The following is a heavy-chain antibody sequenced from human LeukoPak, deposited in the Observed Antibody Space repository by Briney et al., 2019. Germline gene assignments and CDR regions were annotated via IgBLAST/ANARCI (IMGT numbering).Heavy chain of an antibody. V-gene: IGHV1-46*03. CDR3: ASGGYDFWSGYWVYYFDY. J-gene: IGHJ4*02. CDR2: INPSGGST. Sequence: ASVKVSCKASRYTFTSYYMHWVRQAPGQGLEWMGIINPSGGSTSYAQKFQGRVTMTRDTSTSTVYMELSSLRSEDTAVYYCASGGYDFWSGYWVYYFDYWGQGTLVTVSS. D-gene: IGHD3-3*01. CDR1: RYTFTSYY.